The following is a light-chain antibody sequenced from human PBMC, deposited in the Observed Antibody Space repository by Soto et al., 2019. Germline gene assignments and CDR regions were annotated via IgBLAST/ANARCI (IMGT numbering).Light chain of an antibody. CDR3: QQRSNWHS. V-gene: IGKV3-15*01. J-gene: IGKJ4*01. CDR1: QTVNSN. CDR2: GAS. Sequence: EIVMTQSPATLSVSPGERATLSCRASQTVNSNLAWYQQKPGQAPRLLIYGASTRATGIPARFSGSGSGTEFTLTISSLQSEDFAVYYCQQRSNWHSFGGGTKVDIK.